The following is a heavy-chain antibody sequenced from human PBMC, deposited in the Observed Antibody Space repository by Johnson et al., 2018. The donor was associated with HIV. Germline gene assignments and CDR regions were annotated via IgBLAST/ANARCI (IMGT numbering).Heavy chain of an antibody. V-gene: IGHV3-33*08. CDR3: ARAVGFDYGRGDAFDI. CDR2: IRYDGSNK. CDR1: GFTFSSYG. Sequence: QVQLVESGGGVVQPGRSLRLSCAASGFTFSSYGMHWVRQAPGKGLEWVAFIRYDGSNKYYADSVKGRFTISRDNAKNSLYLQMNSLRAEDTAFYYCARAVGFDYGRGDAFDIWGQGTMVTVSS. D-gene: IGHD4-17*01. J-gene: IGHJ3*02.